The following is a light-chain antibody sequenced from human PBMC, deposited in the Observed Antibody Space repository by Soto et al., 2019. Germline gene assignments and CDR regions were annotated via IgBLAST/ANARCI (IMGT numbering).Light chain of an antibody. J-gene: IGLJ1*01. CDR1: SSDVGSYDY. Sequence: QSALTQPASVSGSPGQSITFSCTGTSSDVGSYDYVSWHQQHPGKAPKLILYDVNNRPFGVPIRFSGSKSGNTASLTISGLQTEDEADYYCCAYSTSGTHVFGTGTKLTVL. CDR2: DVN. CDR3: CAYSTSGTHV. V-gene: IGLV2-14*03.